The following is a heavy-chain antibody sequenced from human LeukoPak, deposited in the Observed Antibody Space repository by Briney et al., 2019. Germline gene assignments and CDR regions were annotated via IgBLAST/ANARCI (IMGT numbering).Heavy chain of an antibody. D-gene: IGHD2-2*01. CDR2: INHSGST. J-gene: IGHJ6*03. V-gene: IGHV4-34*01. CDR1: GGSFSGYY. CDR3: ARGLPYQLLSYYYYYYYMDV. Sequence: SETLSLTCAVYGGSFSGYYWSWIRQPPGKGLEWIGEINHSGSTNYNPSLKSRVTISVDTSKNQFSLKLSSVTAADTAVYYCARGLPYQLLSYYYYYYYMDVWGKGTTVTVSS.